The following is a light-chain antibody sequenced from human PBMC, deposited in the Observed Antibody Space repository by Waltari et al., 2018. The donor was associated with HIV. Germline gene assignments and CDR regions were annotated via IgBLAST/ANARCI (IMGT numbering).Light chain of an antibody. CDR3: HVWDSDTKHVL. CDR1: NIGSKS. CDR2: DGS. J-gene: IGLJ3*02. Sequence: SYVLTQPPSVSVAPGQTATITCGAHNIGSKSVHWYQQNAGQSPVLVVYDGSVRPSGALERIPGSKVGNTATLTISGVEAGDEADYYGHVWDSDTKHVLFGGGTKLTVL. V-gene: IGLV3-21*02.